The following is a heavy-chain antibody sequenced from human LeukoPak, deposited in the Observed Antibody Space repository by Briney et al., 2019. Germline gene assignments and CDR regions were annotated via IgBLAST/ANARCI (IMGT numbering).Heavy chain of an antibody. Sequence: GGSLRLSCAASGFTFSNYWMHWVRQAPGKGLVWVSRIKSDGSRTDYADSVKGRFTISRDNAKNALYLQMNSLRAEDTAVYYCARELPFDYWGQGTLVTVSS. D-gene: IGHD2-15*01. CDR2: IKSDGSRT. J-gene: IGHJ4*02. CDR1: GFTFSNYW. CDR3: ARELPFDY. V-gene: IGHV3-74*01.